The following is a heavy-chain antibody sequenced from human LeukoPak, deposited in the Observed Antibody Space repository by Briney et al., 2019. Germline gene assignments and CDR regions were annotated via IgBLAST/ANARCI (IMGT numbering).Heavy chain of an antibody. CDR2: IHYNGAT. V-gene: IGHV4-30-4*08. Sequence: SQTLSLTCSVSGAAMNSGDYYWTWIRQSPGMGLEWIAYIHYNGATYYNPSLKSRLSVSLDTSRNQFSLNLDSVTAADTAVYFCSRVMSDCGSVMCYKGYLDSWGQGTLVTVSS. J-gene: IGHJ4*02. CDR3: SRVMSDCGSVMCYKGYLDS. D-gene: IGHD2-21*01. CDR1: GAAMNSGDYY.